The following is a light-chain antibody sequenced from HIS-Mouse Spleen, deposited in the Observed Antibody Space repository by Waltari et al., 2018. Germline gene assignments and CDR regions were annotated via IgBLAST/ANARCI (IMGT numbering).Light chain of an antibody. J-gene: IGKJ2*01. V-gene: IGKV1-5*03. CDR3: QQYNSYSPMYT. CDR1: QSISSW. CDR2: KAS. Sequence: DIQMTQSPSTLSASVGDRVTITCRASQSISSWLAWYQQKPGKAPKLLIYKASSLESWVPSRFSGSGSGTEFTLTISSLQPDDFATYYCQQYNSYSPMYTFGQGTKLEIK.